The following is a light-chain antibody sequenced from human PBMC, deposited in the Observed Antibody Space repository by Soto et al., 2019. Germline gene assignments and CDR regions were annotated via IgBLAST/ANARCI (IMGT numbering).Light chain of an antibody. V-gene: IGKV3-20*01. CDR3: QWYGRSPRT. CDR2: GAS. J-gene: IGKJ1*01. Sequence: EIVLTQSPGTLSLSPGERATLSCRASQSVSSSYLAWYQQKPGQPPRLLIYGASSRATGIPDRFSGSGSGTDFTLTISRLEPEEFEGYFCQWYGRSPRTFGQGTKVEIK. CDR1: QSVSSSY.